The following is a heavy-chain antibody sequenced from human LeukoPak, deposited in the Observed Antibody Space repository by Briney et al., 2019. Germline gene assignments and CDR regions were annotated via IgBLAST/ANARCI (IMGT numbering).Heavy chain of an antibody. CDR3: VVGGSPGY. D-gene: IGHD2-15*01. CDR1: GLAFSAYK. J-gene: IGHJ4*02. CDR2: ISTDGYTT. V-gene: IGHV3-74*01. Sequence: GGSMRLSCAASGLAFSAYKMYWVRQAPRKGLVWVSRISTDGYTTDYADFVQGRFTASRDKTKNTWSLEMNSLRAEDTAVYYCVVGGSPGYWGQGTLVTVSS.